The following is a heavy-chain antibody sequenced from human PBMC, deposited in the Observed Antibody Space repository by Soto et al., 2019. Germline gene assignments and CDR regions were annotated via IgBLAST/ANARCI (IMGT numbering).Heavy chain of an antibody. D-gene: IGHD1-26*01. Sequence: LETLSLTCTVSGDSICTYNLGWIRQPPGKRLEWIGYIYSNGGTSYNPALKSRVTISADTSTKQFSLRLSSVTAADTAVYYCVRQGIGALHGLVDVWGQGTTVTVSS. CDR1: GDSICTYN. CDR2: IYSNGGT. J-gene: IGHJ6*02. V-gene: IGHV4-59*08. CDR3: VRQGIGALHGLVDV.